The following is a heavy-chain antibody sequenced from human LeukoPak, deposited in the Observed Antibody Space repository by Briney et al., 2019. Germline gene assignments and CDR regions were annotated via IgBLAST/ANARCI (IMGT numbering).Heavy chain of an antibody. D-gene: IGHD6-13*01. CDR2: ISSSSHI. J-gene: IGHJ1*01. V-gene: IGHV3-21*01. CDR3: TSNPPGIARDGAEYFQH. CDR1: GFTFGSDS. Sequence: GGSLRLSCAASGFTFGSDSMNWVRQAPGKGLEWVSSISSSSHIYYADSVKGRFTISRDNAKNSLYLQMNSLRAEDTAVYYCTSNPPGIARDGAEYFQHWGQGTLVTVSS.